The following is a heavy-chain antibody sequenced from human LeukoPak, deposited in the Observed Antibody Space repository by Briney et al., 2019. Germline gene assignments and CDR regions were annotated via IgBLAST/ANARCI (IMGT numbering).Heavy chain of an antibody. CDR1: GFAFKNFA. J-gene: IGHJ4*02. V-gene: IGHV3-23*01. Sequence: GGSLRLSWAAAGFAFKNFAMSWVCHAPREGLGWVSIIGAGGGGASLYYAASVKGRFTISRDNSKNTLYLQMNSLSAEDTAVYYCANPNDYDSSGYFIGVPAEDYWGQGTLVTVSS. CDR2: IGAGGGGASL. D-gene: IGHD3-22*01. CDR3: ANPNDYDSSGYFIGVPAEDY.